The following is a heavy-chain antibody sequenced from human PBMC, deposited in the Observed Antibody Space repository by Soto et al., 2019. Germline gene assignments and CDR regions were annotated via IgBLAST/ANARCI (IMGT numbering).Heavy chain of an antibody. Sequence: VQLVQSGAEVKKPGSSVKVSCKTSGGTFSPYSIVWVRQAPGEGLEWMGGIIPIFGTANYAQKFQDRVTITADKSTNTAFMELSSLKSEDTAMYYCASSSGNNYGVGTNYYFDYWGQGPLVTVSS. D-gene: IGHD5-18*01. J-gene: IGHJ4*02. CDR2: IIPIFGTA. CDR3: ASSSGNNYGVGTNYYFDY. CDR1: GGTFSPYS. V-gene: IGHV1-69*06.